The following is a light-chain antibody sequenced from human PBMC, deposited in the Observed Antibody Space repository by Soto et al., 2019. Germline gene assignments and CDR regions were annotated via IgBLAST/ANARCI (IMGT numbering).Light chain of an antibody. V-gene: IGLV1-40*01. CDR1: SSNIGAGYD. CDR2: GNS. J-gene: IGLJ3*02. CDR3: QSYDSSLSGWV. Sequence: QSVLTQPPSVSTAPGLRVTISCTGSSSNIGAGYDVHWYQQLPGTAPKLLIYGNSNRPSGVPDRFSGSKSGTSASLAITGLQAEDEADYYCQSYDSSLSGWVFGGGTKLTVL.